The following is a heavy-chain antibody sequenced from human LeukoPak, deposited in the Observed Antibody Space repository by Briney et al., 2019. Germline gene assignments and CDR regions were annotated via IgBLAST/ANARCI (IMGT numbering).Heavy chain of an antibody. CDR3: ARGGSYYDRGYFDY. CDR1: GGSISSGGYS. V-gene: IGHV4-30-2*01. CDR2: IYHSGST. Sequence: SQTLSLTCAVSGGSISSGGYSWSWIRQPPGKGLEWIGYIYHSGSTYYNPSLKSRVTISVDRSKNQFSLKLSSVTAADTAVYYCARGGSYYDRGYFDYWGQGTLVTVSS. J-gene: IGHJ4*02. D-gene: IGHD3-22*01.